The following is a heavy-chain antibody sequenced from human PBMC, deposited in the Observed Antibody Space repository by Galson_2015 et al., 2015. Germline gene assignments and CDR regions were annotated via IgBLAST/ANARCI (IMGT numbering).Heavy chain of an antibody. J-gene: IGHJ4*02. CDR2: INYDGSST. Sequence: SLRLSCAASGFTFSTYWVHWVRQAPGKGLVWVSRINYDGSSTSYADSVKGRFTISRDNAKNTLYLQMNSLRAEDTAVYYCARSYYDSSGYFLDYWGQGTLVTVSS. D-gene: IGHD3-22*01. CDR1: GFTFSTYW. V-gene: IGHV3-74*01. CDR3: ARSYYDSSGYFLDY.